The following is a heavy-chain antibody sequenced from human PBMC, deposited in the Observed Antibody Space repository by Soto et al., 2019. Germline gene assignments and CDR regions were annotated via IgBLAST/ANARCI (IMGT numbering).Heavy chain of an antibody. CDR2: ISGYNGNT. CDR1: GYTFSSYG. Sequence: QVQLVQSGAEVKKPGASVKVSCKASGYTFSSYGISWVRQAPGQGLEWMGWISGYNGNTNYAQKLQGRVTMTIDTSTSTGYMELRSLRSDDTAVYYCARYRGGDGMDVWGQGTTVTVSS. CDR3: ARYRGGDGMDV. J-gene: IGHJ6*02. V-gene: IGHV1-18*01. D-gene: IGHD3-16*01.